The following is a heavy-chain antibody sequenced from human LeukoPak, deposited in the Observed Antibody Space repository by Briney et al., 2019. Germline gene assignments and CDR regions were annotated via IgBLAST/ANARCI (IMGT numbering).Heavy chain of an antibody. CDR3: AKGVGATTDYFYYGMDV. Sequence: PGGSLRLSCAASGFTFSSYEMNWVRQAPGKGLEWVSAISASGGSTYYADSVKGRFTISRDNSKNTLYLQMSSLRAEDTAAYYCAKGVGATTDYFYYGMDVWGQGTTVTVSS. V-gene: IGHV3-23*01. J-gene: IGHJ6*02. CDR2: ISASGGST. CDR1: GFTFSSYE. D-gene: IGHD1-26*01.